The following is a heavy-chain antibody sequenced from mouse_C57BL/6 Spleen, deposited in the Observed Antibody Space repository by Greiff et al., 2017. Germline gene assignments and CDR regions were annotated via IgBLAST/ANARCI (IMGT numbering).Heavy chain of an antibody. J-gene: IGHJ2*01. CDR2: INPNNGGT. CDR3: AREDSSGYNFDY. D-gene: IGHD3-2*02. Sequence: EVQLPQSGPELVKPGASVKISCKASGYTFTDYYMNWVKQSHGKSLEWIGDINPNNGGTSYNQKFKGKAPLTVDKTSSTAYMELRSLTSEDSAVYYCAREDSSGYNFDYWGQGTTLTVSS. CDR1: GYTFTDYY. V-gene: IGHV1-26*01.